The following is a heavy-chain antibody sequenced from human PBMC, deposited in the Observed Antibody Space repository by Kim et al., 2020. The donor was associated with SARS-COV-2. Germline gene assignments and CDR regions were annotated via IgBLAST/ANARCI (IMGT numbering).Heavy chain of an antibody. CDR3: ARGSPRAAAGFDY. D-gene: IGHD6-13*01. Sequence: TPSLKSRVTKSVNASKNQFSLKLSSVTAADTAVYYCARGSPRAAAGFDYWGQGTLVTVSS. V-gene: IGHV4-34*01. J-gene: IGHJ4*02.